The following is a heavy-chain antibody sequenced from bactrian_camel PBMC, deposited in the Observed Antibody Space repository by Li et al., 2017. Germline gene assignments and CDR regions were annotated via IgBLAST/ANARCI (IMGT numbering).Heavy chain of an antibody. V-gene: IGHV3S40*01. CDR1: TVTYNGDC. J-gene: IGHJ4*01. CDR2: INIGGGKT. Sequence: VQLVESGGGSVQAGESLTLSCTSSTVTYNGDCRAWFRQVPGKGREGVATINIGGGKTYYADSVKGRFTISQDSAKNTATLQMNSLNVDDTAMYYCAAGLYCSGGFNYFEYNYYGQGTQVTVS. D-gene: IGHD7*01. CDR3: AAGLYCSGGFNYFEYNY.